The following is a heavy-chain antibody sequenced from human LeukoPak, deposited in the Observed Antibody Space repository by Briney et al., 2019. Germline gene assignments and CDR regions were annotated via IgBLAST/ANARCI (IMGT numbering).Heavy chain of an antibody. V-gene: IGHV1-2*02. CDR3: ARVRIAARLPFDY. D-gene: IGHD6-6*01. J-gene: IGHJ4*02. CDR2: INPNSGGT. Sequence: GASVKVSCKASGYTFTGYYMHWVRQAPGQGLEWMGWINPNSGGTNYAQKFQGRVTMTRDTSISTAYMELSRLRSDDTAVCYCARVRIAARLPFDYWGQGTLVTVSS. CDR1: GYTFTGYY.